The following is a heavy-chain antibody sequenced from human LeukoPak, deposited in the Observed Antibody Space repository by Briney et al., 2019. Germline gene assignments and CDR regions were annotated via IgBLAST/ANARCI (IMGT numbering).Heavy chain of an antibody. Sequence: GGSLRLSCAASGFTFSSYAMNWVRQAPGKGLEWVSAISGSGDGTYYAESVKGRFTISRDNSKNTLYLQMKSLRAEDTAVYYCAKEGCSGGSCYSYYYYMDVRGKGTTVTVSS. CDR3: AKEGCSGGSCYSYYYYMDV. J-gene: IGHJ6*03. D-gene: IGHD2-15*01. V-gene: IGHV3-23*01. CDR1: GFTFSSYA. CDR2: ISGSGDGT.